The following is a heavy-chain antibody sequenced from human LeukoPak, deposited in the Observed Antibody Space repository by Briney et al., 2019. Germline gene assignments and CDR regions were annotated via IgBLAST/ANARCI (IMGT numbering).Heavy chain of an antibody. CDR3: AKGPVVVAASKNNWFDP. J-gene: IGHJ5*02. CDR1: GFTFDDYG. Sequence: PGGSLRLSCAASGFTFDDYGMSWVRQAPGKGLEWVSAISGSGGSTYYADSVKGRFTISRDNSKNTLYLQMNSLRAEDTAVYYCAKGPVVVAASKNNWFDPWGQGTLVTVSS. D-gene: IGHD2-15*01. CDR2: ISGSGGST. V-gene: IGHV3-23*01.